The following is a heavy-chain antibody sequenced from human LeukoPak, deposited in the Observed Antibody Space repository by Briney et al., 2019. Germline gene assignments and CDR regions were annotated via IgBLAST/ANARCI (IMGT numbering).Heavy chain of an antibody. CDR2: ISSTGGTI. Sequence: GGSLRLSCAASGFTFSDYYMSWIRQAPGKGLEWVSYISSTGGTIYNADSVKGRFSISRDSAKNSLYLQMSSLRAEDSAVYYCATGALWLGETVRSFDFWGQGTLVTVSS. CDR1: GFTFSDYY. J-gene: IGHJ4*02. V-gene: IGHV3-11*01. D-gene: IGHD3-10*01. CDR3: ATGALWLGETVRSFDF.